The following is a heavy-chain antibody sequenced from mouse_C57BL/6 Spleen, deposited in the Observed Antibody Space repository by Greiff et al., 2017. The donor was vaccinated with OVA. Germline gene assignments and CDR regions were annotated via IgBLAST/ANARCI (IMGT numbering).Heavy chain of an antibody. CDR3: AWGGSGYDYAMDY. V-gene: IGHV1-22*01. CDR2: INPNNGGT. CDR1: GYTFTDYN. Sequence: VQLKESGPELVKPGASVKMSCKASGYTFTDYNMHWVKQSHGKSLEWIGYINPNNGGTSYNQKFKGKATLTVNKSSSTAYMELRSLTSEDSAVYYCAWGGSGYDYAMDYWGQGTSVTVSS. D-gene: IGHD3-2*02. J-gene: IGHJ4*01.